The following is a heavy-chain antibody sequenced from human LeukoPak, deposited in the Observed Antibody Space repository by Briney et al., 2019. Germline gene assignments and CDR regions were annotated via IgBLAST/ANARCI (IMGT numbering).Heavy chain of an antibody. CDR2: IYSGGVT. V-gene: IGHV3-53*01. J-gene: IGHJ4*02. CDR3: CTPYSTRVTDDY. CDR1: GFTVSSTY. Sequence: PGGSLRLSCAASGFTVSSTYVSWVRPAPGQGLDWGSVIYSGGVTYVADTVKGRFTVARDNFKKTVHLQINSKRTDDESGEYCCTPYSTRVTDDYRGQGALVTVAS. D-gene: IGHD2-21*01.